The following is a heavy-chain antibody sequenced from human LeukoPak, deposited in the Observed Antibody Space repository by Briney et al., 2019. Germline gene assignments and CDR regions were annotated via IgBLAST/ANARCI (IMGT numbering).Heavy chain of an antibody. CDR2: ISSSSSYI. Sequence: PGGSLRLSCAASGFTFSSYSMNWVRQAPGKGLEWVSSISSSSSYIYYADSVKGRFTISRDNAKNSLYLQMNSLRAEDTAVYYCARGRSGSLYNWFDPWGQGTLVTVS. CDR3: ARGRSGSLYNWFDP. J-gene: IGHJ5*02. CDR1: GFTFSSYS. D-gene: IGHD3-10*01. V-gene: IGHV3-21*01.